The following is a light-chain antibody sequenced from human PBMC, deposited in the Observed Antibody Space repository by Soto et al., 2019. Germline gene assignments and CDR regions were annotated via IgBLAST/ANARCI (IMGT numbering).Light chain of an antibody. CDR2: GAT. V-gene: IGKV1-39*01. Sequence: DIQMTQSPSSLSASVGDRVTITCRASQAIGNYLNWYQQKPGKAPNLLIFGATTLQSGVPSRFSGSGYGTNFTLIISVLQPEDFAIYYCKQCHATPLTCGQGTRL. J-gene: IGKJ5*01. CDR3: KQCHATPLT. CDR1: QAIGNY.